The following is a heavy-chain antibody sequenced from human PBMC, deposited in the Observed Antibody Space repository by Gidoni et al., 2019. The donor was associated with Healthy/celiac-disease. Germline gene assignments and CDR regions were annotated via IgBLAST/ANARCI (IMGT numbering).Heavy chain of an antibody. CDR3: ARHSYDILTGSLGYYYYYYGMDV. D-gene: IGHD3-9*01. CDR2: IYYSGST. J-gene: IGHJ6*02. V-gene: IGHV4-59*08. CDR1: GGSISSYY. Sequence: QVQLQESGPGLVKPSETLSLTCTVSGGSISSYYWSWIRQPPGKGLEWIGYIYYSGSTNYNPSLKSRVTISVDTSKNQFSLKLSSVTAADTAVYYCARHSYDILTGSLGYYYYYYGMDVWGQGTTVTVSS.